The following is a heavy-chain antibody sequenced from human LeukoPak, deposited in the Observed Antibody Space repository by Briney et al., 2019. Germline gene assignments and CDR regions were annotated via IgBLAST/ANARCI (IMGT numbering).Heavy chain of an antibody. J-gene: IGHJ4*02. CDR1: GFTFSSYS. V-gene: IGHV3-21*01. Sequence: GGSLRLSCAASGFTFSSYSMNWVRQAPGKGLEWVSSISSSSSYIYYADSVKGRFTISRDNAKNSLYLQMNSLRAEDTAVYYCARARVEMATISEYYFDYWGQGTLVTVSS. D-gene: IGHD5-12*01. CDR3: ARARVEMATISEYYFDY. CDR2: ISSSSSYI.